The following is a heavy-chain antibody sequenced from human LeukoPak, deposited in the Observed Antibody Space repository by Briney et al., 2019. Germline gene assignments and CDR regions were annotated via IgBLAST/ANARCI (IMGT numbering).Heavy chain of an antibody. CDR2: IYTSGST. CDR3: ARERENYDFNEGYYMDV. CDR1: GVSISSYY. V-gene: IGHV4-4*09. J-gene: IGHJ6*03. D-gene: IGHD3-3*01. Sequence: SETLSLTCTVSGVSISSYYWSWIRQPPGKGLEWIGYIYTSGSTNYNPSLKSRVTISVDTSKNQFSLKLSSVTAADTAVYYCARERENYDFNEGYYMDVWGKGTTVTVSS.